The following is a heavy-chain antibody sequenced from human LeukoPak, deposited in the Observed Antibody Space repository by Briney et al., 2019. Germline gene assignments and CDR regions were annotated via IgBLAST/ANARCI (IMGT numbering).Heavy chain of an antibody. V-gene: IGHV3-33*01. CDR3: ARDLGGSSGWYRYGMDV. Sequence: GGSLRLSCAASGFTFSSYGMHWVRQAPGKGLEWVAVIWYDGSNKYYADSVKGRFTISRDNSKNTLYLQMTSLRAEDTAVYYCARDLGGSSGWYRYGMDVWGQGTTVTVSS. CDR2: IWYDGSNK. J-gene: IGHJ6*02. D-gene: IGHD6-19*01. CDR1: GFTFSSYG.